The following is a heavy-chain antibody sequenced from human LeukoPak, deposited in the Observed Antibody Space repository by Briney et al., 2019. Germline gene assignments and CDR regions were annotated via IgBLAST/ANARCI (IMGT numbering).Heavy chain of an antibody. V-gene: IGHV4-39*01. CDR1: GGPISSSSYY. J-gene: IGHJ3*02. D-gene: IGHD3-22*01. CDR3: ARHWHYYDSSGSPDAFAI. CDR2: IYYSGST. Sequence: PSETLSLTCTVSGGPISSSSYYWGWIRQPPGKGLEWIGSIYYSGSTYYNPSLKSRVTISVDTSKNQFSLKLSSVTAADTAVYYCARHWHYYDSSGSPDAFAIWGQGTMVTVSS.